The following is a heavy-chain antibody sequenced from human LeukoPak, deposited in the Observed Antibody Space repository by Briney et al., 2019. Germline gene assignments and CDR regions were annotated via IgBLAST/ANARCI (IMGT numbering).Heavy chain of an antibody. CDR1: PGSISSGGYY. D-gene: IGHD2-15*01. CDR3: ARSGSTRSYSYYGMDV. J-gene: IGHJ6*02. CDR2: IYYSGST. Sequence: SETLSLTCTVSPGSISSGGYYWSWLRQHPGKGLEWIGYIYYSGSTYYNPSLKSQVTISVDTSKNQFSLILSSVTAADTAVYYCARSGSTRSYSYYGMDVWGQGTTITVSS. V-gene: IGHV4-31*01.